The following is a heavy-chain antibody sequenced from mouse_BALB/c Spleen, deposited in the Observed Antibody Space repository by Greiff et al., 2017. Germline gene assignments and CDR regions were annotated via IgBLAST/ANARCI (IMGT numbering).Heavy chain of an antibody. CDR3: ARGDDSLYYYAMDY. V-gene: IGHV5-6-5*01. D-gene: IGHD2-4*01. CDR2: ISSGGST. J-gene: IGHJ4*01. Sequence: EVMLVESGGGLVKPGGSLKLSCAASGFTFSSYAMSWVRQTPEKRLEWVASISSGGSTYYPDSVKGRFTISRDNARNILYLQMSSLRSEDTAMYYCARGDDSLYYYAMDYWGQGTSVTVSS. CDR1: GFTFSSYA.